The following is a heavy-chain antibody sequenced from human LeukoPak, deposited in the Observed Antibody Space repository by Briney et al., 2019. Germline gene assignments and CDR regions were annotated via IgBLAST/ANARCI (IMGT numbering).Heavy chain of an antibody. V-gene: IGHV3-11*06. Sequence: GGSLRLSCAASGFTFSDYYMSWIRQAPGKGLEWVSYISSTSSFTNYADPVKGRFTISRDNAKNSLYLQMDSLRAEDTAIYYCARAVTRVDYWGQGTLVTVSS. CDR2: ISSTSSFT. D-gene: IGHD4-17*01. CDR3: ARAVTRVDY. J-gene: IGHJ4*02. CDR1: GFTFSDYY.